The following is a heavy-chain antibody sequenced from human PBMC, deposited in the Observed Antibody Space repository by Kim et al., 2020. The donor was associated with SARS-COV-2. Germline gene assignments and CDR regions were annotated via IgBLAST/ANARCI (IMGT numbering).Heavy chain of an antibody. CDR2: INSDGSST. D-gene: IGHD2-2*01. CDR3: ARCMRSSTSCYAGVY. V-gene: IGHV3-74*01. Sequence: GGSLRLSCAASGFTFSSYWMHWVRQAPGKGLVWVSRINSDGSSTSYADSVKGRFTISRDNAKNTLYLQMNSLRAEDTAVYYCARCMRSSTSCYAGVYWGQGTLVTVSS. J-gene: IGHJ4*02. CDR1: GFTFSSYW.